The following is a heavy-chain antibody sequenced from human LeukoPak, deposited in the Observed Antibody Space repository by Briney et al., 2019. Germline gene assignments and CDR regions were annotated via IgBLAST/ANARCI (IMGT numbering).Heavy chain of an antibody. CDR3: ARDRHIVVVTAMGLAFDY. D-gene: IGHD2-21*02. J-gene: IGHJ4*02. Sequence: GGSLRLSCAASGFTFSSYGMHWVRQAPGKGLEWVAVISYDGSNKYYADSVKGRFTISRDNSKNTPYLQMNSLRAEDTAVYYCARDRHIVVVTAMGLAFDYWGQGTLVTVSS. CDR2: ISYDGSNK. CDR1: GFTFSSYG. V-gene: IGHV3-30*19.